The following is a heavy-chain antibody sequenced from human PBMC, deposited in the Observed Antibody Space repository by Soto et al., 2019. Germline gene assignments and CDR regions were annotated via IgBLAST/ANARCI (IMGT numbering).Heavy chain of an antibody. D-gene: IGHD3-3*01. V-gene: IGHV3-33*01. Sequence: GGSLRLSCAASGFTFSSYGMHWVRQAPGKGLEWVAVIWYDGSNKYYADSVKGRFTISRDNSKNTLYLQMNSLRAEDTAVYYCARGAARFLEWLFNWFDPWGQGTLVTVSS. CDR2: IWYDGSNK. CDR3: ARGAARFLEWLFNWFDP. J-gene: IGHJ5*02. CDR1: GFTFSSYG.